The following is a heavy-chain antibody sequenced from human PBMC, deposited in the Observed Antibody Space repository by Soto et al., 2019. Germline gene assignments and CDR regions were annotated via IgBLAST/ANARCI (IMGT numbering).Heavy chain of an antibody. J-gene: IGHJ4*02. Sequence: GSLRLSCAASEFTFSSYAMHWVRQAPGKGLEWVAFISYDGSNTYYADSVKGRFTISVDTSKNQFSLKLSSVTAADTAVYYCARGSDILSYDYWGQGTLVTVSS. D-gene: IGHD3-9*01. V-gene: IGHV3-30-3*01. CDR3: ARGSDILSYDY. CDR1: EFTFSSYA. CDR2: ISYDGSNT.